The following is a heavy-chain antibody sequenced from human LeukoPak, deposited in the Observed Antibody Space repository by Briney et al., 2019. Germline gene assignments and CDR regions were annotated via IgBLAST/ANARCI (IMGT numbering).Heavy chain of an antibody. V-gene: IGHV4-4*07. CDR2: IYTSGST. CDR1: GGSISSYY. CDR3: AREDRLYYYDSSGYYSANWFDP. Sequence: SETLSLTCTVSGGSISSYYWSWIRQPAGKGLEWIGRIYTSGSTNYNPSLKSRVTMLVDTSKNQFSLKLSSVTAADTAVYYCAREDRLYYYDSSGYYSANWFDPWGQGTLVTVSS. D-gene: IGHD3-22*01. J-gene: IGHJ5*02.